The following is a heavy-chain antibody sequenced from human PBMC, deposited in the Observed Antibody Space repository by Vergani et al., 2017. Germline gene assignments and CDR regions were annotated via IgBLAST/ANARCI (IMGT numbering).Heavy chain of an antibody. J-gene: IGHJ4*02. V-gene: IGHV3-33*01. Sequence: QVQLVESGGGVVQPGRSLRLSCAASGFTFSSYGMHWVRQAPGKGLEWVAVIWYDGSNKYYADSVKGRFTISRDNAKNSLYLQMNSLRAEDTAVYYCARDLSGIVVVPSFDYWGQGTLVTVSS. CDR2: IWYDGSNK. D-gene: IGHD3-22*01. CDR1: GFTFSSYG. CDR3: ARDLSGIVVVPSFDY.